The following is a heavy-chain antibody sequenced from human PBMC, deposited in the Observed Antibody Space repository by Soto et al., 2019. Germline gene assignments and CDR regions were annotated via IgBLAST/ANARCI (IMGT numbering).Heavy chain of an antibody. J-gene: IGHJ4*02. V-gene: IGHV3-74*01. CDR2: INSDGSTT. D-gene: IGHD1-26*01. Sequence: GGSLRLSCAASGFTFSSYWMHWVRQAPGKGLVWVARINSDGSTTSYADSVKGRFTISRDNAKNTVYLQMNSLRAEDTAVYYCARDSGSYSSGLDYWGQGTLVTVSS. CDR3: ARDSGSYSSGLDY. CDR1: GFTFSSYW.